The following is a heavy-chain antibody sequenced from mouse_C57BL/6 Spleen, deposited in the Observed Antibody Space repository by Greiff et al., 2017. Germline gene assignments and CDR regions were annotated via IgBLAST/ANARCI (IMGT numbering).Heavy chain of an antibody. CDR1: GFTFSSYG. CDR3: ARHGVTTPYYFDY. D-gene: IGHD2-2*01. J-gene: IGHJ2*01. CDR2: ISSGGSYT. V-gene: IGHV5-6*01. Sequence: EVHLVESGGDLVKPGGSLKLSCAASGFTFSSYGMSWVRQTPDKRLEWVATISSGGSYTSYPDSVKGRFTISRDNAKNTLYLQMSSLKSEDTAMYYCARHGVTTPYYFDYWGQGTTLTVSS.